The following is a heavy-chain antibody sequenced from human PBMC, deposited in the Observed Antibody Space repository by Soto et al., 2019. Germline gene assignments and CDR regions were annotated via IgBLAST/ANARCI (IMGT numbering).Heavy chain of an antibody. CDR3: ARYSSSWSKYVQH. V-gene: IGHV4-34*01. CDR2: INHGGSA. CDR1: GGSLSGYY. J-gene: IGHJ1*01. Sequence: VQLQQWGAGLLKTSETLSLTCAVYGGSLSGYYWSWIRQTPGKRLEWVGDINHGGSANYNPSLKSRVTFSLDPSKTQFSLKLSSVIAADTAVYYCARYSSSWSKYVQHWGRGTLVTVSS. D-gene: IGHD6-13*01.